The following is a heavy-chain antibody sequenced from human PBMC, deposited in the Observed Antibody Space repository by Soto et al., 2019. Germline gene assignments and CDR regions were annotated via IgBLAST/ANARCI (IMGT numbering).Heavy chain of an antibody. V-gene: IGHV4-34*01. J-gene: IGHJ4*02. CDR2: INHSGST. CDR3: ARGQGPDCSSTSCYVTAFDY. CDR1: GGSFSGYY. Sequence: SETLSLTCAVYGGSFSGYYWSWIRQPPGKGLEWIGEINHSGSTNYNPSLKSRVTISVDTSKNQFSLKLSSVTAADTAVYYCARGQGPDCSSTSCYVTAFDYWGQGTLVTVSS. D-gene: IGHD2-2*01.